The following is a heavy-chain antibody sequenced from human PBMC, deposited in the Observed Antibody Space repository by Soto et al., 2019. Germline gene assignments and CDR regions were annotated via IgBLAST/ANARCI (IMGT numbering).Heavy chain of an antibody. CDR3: AKEDFLSGHGGWFDP. D-gene: IGHD3-3*01. Sequence: QVQLQESGPGLVTTSGTLSLTCAVSGGSISHNNCWSWVSQPPVKGLEWISEIYHIWNTNYNPSLKSRVTISIDKSKIQFSLKLISVTAADTDVYYCAKEDFLSGHGGWFDPWGQGTLITVS. V-gene: IGHV4-4*02. CDR2: IYHIWNT. CDR1: GGSISHNNC. J-gene: IGHJ5*02.